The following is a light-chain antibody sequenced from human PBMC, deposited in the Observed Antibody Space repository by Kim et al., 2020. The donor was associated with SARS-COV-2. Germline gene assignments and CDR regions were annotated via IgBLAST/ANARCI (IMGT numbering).Light chain of an antibody. CDR1: QSVSSSY. Sequence: SPGERATLSCRASQSVSSSYLAWYQQKPGQAPRLLIYGASSRATGIPDRFSGSGSGTDFTRTISRLEPEDFAVYYCQQYGSSPPYTFGQGTKLEI. CDR2: GAS. J-gene: IGKJ2*01. V-gene: IGKV3-20*01. CDR3: QQYGSSPPYT.